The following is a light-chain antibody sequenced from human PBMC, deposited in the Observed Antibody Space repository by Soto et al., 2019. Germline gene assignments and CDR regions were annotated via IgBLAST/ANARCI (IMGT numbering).Light chain of an antibody. Sequence: QSVLTQPASVSGSPGQSITISCTGTSSDVGSYNLVSWYQQHPGKAPKLMIYEVSKRPSGVSNRVSGSKSGNTASLTSSGLQAEDEADYYCCSYAGSSPRFGGGTKLTVL. CDR2: EVS. J-gene: IGLJ2*01. CDR1: SSDVGSYNL. V-gene: IGLV2-23*02. CDR3: CSYAGSSPR.